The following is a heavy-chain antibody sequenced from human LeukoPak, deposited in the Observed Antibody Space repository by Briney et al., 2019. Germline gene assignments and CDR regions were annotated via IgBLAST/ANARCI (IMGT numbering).Heavy chain of an antibody. J-gene: IGHJ4*02. CDR1: GGSISSGGYC. CDR2: IDYSGST. Sequence: SQTLFVNGSGSGGSISSGGYCWSWIRQPPGKGLERIGYIDYSGSTYYNPSLKSRLTTSEDTSKNQFSLRLSSVTAADTTVYYCARGTTGSGSYYSRYDYWGQGTLVTVSS. CDR3: ARGTTGSGSYYSRYDY. V-gene: IGHV4-30-4*01. D-gene: IGHD3-10*01.